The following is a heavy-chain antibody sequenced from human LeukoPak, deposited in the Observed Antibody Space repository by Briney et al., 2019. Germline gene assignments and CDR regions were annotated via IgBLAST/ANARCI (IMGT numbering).Heavy chain of an antibody. J-gene: IGHJ6*03. CDR3: AKATGYSSDWYSGWDYMDV. D-gene: IGHD6-19*01. Sequence: PGGSLRLSCAASGFTVSSNYVAWVRQAPGKGLEWVSVIYDGGFTDYTDSVKGRFTISRDNSKNTLYLQMNSLRNEDTAVYYCAKATGYSSDWYSGWDYMDVWGNGTTVTISS. CDR1: GFTVSSNY. CDR2: IYDGGFT. V-gene: IGHV3-66*01.